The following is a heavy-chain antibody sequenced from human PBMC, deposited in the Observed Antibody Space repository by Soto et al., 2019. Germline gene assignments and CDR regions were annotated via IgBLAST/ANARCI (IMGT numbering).Heavy chain of an antibody. D-gene: IGHD3-22*01. CDR1: GGLFSSYA. Sequence: SVKVSCKDTGGLFSSYAVSWVRQAPGQGLEWMGGIIPVFDTTYYAQKFQGRVTITADESTNTAYMELSSLRSEDTAMYYCARGGSGYVWFNEYWGQGTLVTVSS. CDR3: ARGGSGYVWFNEY. J-gene: IGHJ4*02. CDR2: IIPVFDTT. V-gene: IGHV1-69*13.